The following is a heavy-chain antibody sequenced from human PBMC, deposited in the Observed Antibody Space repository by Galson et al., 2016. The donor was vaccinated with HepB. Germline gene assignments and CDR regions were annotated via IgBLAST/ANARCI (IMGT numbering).Heavy chain of an antibody. CDR3: AREGIFGSGWFYLDS. J-gene: IGHJ4*02. CDR1: GFTFGSYG. CDR2: IWSDGSNK. D-gene: IGHD6-19*01. Sequence: SLRLSCAVSGFTFGSYGMYWVRQAPGKGLEWVAGIWSDGSNKFHADSVKGRFTISRDNSKNTLWLQLNSLRAEDTALYYCAREGIFGSGWFYLDSWGQGTLVTVSS. V-gene: IGHV3-33*07.